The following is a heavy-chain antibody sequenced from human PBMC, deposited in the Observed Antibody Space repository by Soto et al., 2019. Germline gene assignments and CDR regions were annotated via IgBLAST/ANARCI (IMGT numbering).Heavy chain of an antibody. Sequence: EVHLVESGGGLVQPGGSLRLSCAASGFTFSTSWMSWVRQAPGKGPEWVANIKEDGSETYYGDSVEGRFTISRDNAKNSLFLQLNSLRGDDTAVYYCARGHFWGQGTLVTVSS. CDR3: ARGHF. CDR2: IKEDGSET. V-gene: IGHV3-7*01. J-gene: IGHJ4*02. CDR1: GFTFSTSW.